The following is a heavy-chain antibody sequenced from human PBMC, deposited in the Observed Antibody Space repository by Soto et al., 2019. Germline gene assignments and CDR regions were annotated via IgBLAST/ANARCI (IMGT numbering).Heavy chain of an antibody. D-gene: IGHD3-10*01. CDR3: ARQGDITMVRGVIIDYYYYGMDV. J-gene: IGHJ6*02. V-gene: IGHV4-59*05. Sequence: SETLSLTCTVSGGSISTSYWSWIRQPPGKGLEWIGSIYYSGSTYYNPSLKSRVTISVDTSKNQFSLKLSSVTAADTAVYYCARQGDITMVRGVIIDYYYYGMDVWGQGTTVTVSS. CDR2: IYYSGST. CDR1: GGSISTSY.